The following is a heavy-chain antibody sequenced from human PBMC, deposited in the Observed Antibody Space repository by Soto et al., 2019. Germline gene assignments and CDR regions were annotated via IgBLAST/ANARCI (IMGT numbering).Heavy chain of an antibody. CDR3: ARDDGDSSSWYRNPNFDY. V-gene: IGHV1-69*01. J-gene: IGHJ4*02. D-gene: IGHD6-13*01. Sequence: QVQLVQSGAEVKKPGSSVKGSCKASGGTFSSYAISWVRQAPGQGLEWMGGIIPIFGTANYAQKFQGRVTITADESTSTAYMELSSLRSEDTAVYYCARDDGDSSSWYRNPNFDYWGQGTLVTVSS. CDR2: IIPIFGTA. CDR1: GGTFSSYA.